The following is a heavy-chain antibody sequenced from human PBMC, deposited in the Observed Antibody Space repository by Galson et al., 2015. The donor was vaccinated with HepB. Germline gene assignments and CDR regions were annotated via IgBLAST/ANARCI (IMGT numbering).Heavy chain of an antibody. V-gene: IGHV3-21*01. Sequence: SLRLSCAASGFTFNVYSMNWVRQAPGKGLEWVSSISSSSSYIYYADSVKGRFTISRDNAKNSLYLQMNSLRAEDTAMYYCARGAGSGWYGNWFDPWGQGTLVTVSS. D-gene: IGHD6-19*01. CDR1: GFTFNVYS. J-gene: IGHJ5*02. CDR3: ARGAGSGWYGNWFDP. CDR2: ISSSSSYI.